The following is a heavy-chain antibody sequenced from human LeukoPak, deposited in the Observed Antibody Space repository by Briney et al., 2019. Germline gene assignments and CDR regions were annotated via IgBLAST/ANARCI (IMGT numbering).Heavy chain of an antibody. CDR3: ARDRVGATEFDY. Sequence: GGSLRLSCAASGFTFSSYSINWVRQAPGKGLEWVSYISSGYPTIYYADSVKGRFTISRDNAKNSLYLQMNSLRAGDTAVYYCARDRVGATEFDYWGQGTLVTVSS. J-gene: IGHJ4*02. V-gene: IGHV3-48*01. CDR1: GFTFSSYS. D-gene: IGHD1-26*01. CDR2: ISSGYPTI.